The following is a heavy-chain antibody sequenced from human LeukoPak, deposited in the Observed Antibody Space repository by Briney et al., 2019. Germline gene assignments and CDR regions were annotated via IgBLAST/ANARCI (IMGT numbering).Heavy chain of an antibody. CDR1: GGSISSYY. V-gene: IGHV4-59*08. D-gene: IGHD3-10*02. CDR3: ARSKFGELGSGWFDP. CDR2: IYYSGST. Sequence: PSETLSLTCTVSGGSISSYYWSWIRQPPGKGLEWIGYIYYSGSTNYNPSLKSRVTISVDTSKNQFSLKLSSVTAADTAVYYCARSKFGELGSGWFDPWGQGTLVTVSS. J-gene: IGHJ5*02.